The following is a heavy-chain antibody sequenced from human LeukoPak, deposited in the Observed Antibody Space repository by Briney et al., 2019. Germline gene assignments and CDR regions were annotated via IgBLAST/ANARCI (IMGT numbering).Heavy chain of an antibody. D-gene: IGHD1-1*01. J-gene: IGHJ4*02. V-gene: IGHV4-59*08. CDR3: ARHPALERVDY. CDR1: GGSISNYH. Sequence: PSETLSLTCTVSGGSISNYHWSWIRQPAGKGLEWIGYVRYSGTNYNPSLKSRVTISVDTSKNQFSLKLSSLTATDTAVYYCARHPALERVDYWGLGTLVTVS. CDR2: VRYSGT.